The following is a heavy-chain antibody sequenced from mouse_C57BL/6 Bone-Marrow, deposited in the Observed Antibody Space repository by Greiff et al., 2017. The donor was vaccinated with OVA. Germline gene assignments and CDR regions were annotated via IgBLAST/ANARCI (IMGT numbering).Heavy chain of an antibody. CDR3: GRVGYSLMDY. D-gene: IGHD2-14*01. J-gene: IGHJ4*01. Sequence: EVLLVESGGGLVKPGGSLKLSCAASGFTFSDYGMHWVRQAPGKGLEWVAYISRGSSTINYADTVKGRFTISTDTAKNTLFLQMTSLRSEDAAMYYCGRVGYSLMDYWGQGTSVTVSS. CDR2: ISRGSSTI. CDR1: GFTFSDYG. V-gene: IGHV5-17*01.